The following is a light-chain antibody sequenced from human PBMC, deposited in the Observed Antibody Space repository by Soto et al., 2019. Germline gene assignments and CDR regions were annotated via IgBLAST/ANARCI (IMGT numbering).Light chain of an antibody. V-gene: IGKV1-9*01. CDR3: QQLNSYPRT. Sequence: DIQLTQSPSFLSASVGDRVTITCRASQGISSYLAWYQQKPGKAPKLLIYGASTLKSGVPSRFSGSGSGTEFTLTISSLQPEDFATYYCQQLNSYPRTFGQGTKVEIK. J-gene: IGKJ1*01. CDR1: QGISSY. CDR2: GAS.